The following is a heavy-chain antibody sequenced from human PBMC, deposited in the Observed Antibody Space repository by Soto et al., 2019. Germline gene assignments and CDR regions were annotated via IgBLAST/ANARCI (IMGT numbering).Heavy chain of an antibody. D-gene: IGHD3-10*01. J-gene: IGHJ6*02. CDR1: GFSLTTPGMC. Sequence: SGPTLVNPRQTLTLTCTFSGFSLTTPGMCVSWIRQPPGKALEWLAVIDWDDDKYYSTSLKTRLSISMDTSKNQVVLEMTNVAPVDTATYYCAHIRGAGAYYYYPMDVWGQGTTVTVSS. V-gene: IGHV2-70*12. CDR2: IDWDDDK. CDR3: AHIRGAGAYYYYPMDV.